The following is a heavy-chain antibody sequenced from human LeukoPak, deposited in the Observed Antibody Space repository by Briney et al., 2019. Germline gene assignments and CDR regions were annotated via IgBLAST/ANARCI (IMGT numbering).Heavy chain of an antibody. CDR3: ARVPYYDSSGYYTGAFDI. V-gene: IGHV1-69*04. J-gene: IGHJ3*02. Sequence: WXXRIIPILGIANYAQKFQGRVTITADKSTSTAYMELSSLRSEDTAVYYCARVPYYDSSGYYTGAFDIWGQGTMVTVSS. D-gene: IGHD3-22*01. CDR2: IIPILGIA.